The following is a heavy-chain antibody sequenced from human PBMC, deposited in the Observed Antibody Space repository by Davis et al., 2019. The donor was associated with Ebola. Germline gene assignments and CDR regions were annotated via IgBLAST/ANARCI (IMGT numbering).Heavy chain of an antibody. J-gene: IGHJ4*02. Sequence: SETLSLTCSVSGGSINSFLWTWIRQPPGKGLEWIGYIYNVGSTDYNPSLKSRVTISVDMSKNQFSLKLSSVTAADTAVYYCARLDYSDYYSFDYWGQGTLVTVSS. D-gene: IGHD4-11*01. CDR2: IYNVGST. V-gene: IGHV4-59*01. CDR1: GGSINSFL. CDR3: ARLDYSDYYSFDY.